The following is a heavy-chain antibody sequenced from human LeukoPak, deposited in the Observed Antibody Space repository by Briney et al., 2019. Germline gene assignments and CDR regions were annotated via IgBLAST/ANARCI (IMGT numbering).Heavy chain of an antibody. CDR2: INPNSGGT. D-gene: IGHD3-16*02. V-gene: IGHV1-2*02. J-gene: IGHJ4*02. CDR3: ARDGGAIAVYFDY. CDR1: GYTFTGYY. Sequence: ASVKVSCKASGYTFTGYYMHWVRQAPGQGLEWMGWINPNSGGTNYAQKFQGRVTMTRDTSISTAYMELSRLRSDDTAVYYCARDGGAIAVYFDYWGQGTLVTVSS.